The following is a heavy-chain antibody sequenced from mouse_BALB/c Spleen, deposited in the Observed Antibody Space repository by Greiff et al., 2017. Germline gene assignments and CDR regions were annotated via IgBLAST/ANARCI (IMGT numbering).Heavy chain of an antibody. V-gene: IGHV5-6*01. CDR3: ANMITTDYAMDY. D-gene: IGHD2-4*01. Sequence: EVQRVESGGDLVKPGGSLKLSCAASGFTFSSYGMSWVRQTPDKRLEWVATISSGGSYTYYPDSVKGRFTISRDNAKNTLYLQMSSLKSEDTAMYYCANMITTDYAMDYWGQGTSVTVSS. CDR1: GFTFSSYG. CDR2: ISSGGSYT. J-gene: IGHJ4*01.